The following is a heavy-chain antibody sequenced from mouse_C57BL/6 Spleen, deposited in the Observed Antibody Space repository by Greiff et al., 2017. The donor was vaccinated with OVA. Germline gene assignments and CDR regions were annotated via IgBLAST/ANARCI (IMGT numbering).Heavy chain of an antibody. J-gene: IGHJ3*01. CDR1: GYSFTGYF. Sequence: VQLQQSGPELVKPGDSVKISCKASGYSFTGYFMNWVMQSHGKSLEWIGRINPYNGDTFYNQKFKGKATLTVDKSSSTAHMELRSLTSEDSAVYYCARDGSNYGFAYWGQGTLVTVSA. CDR2: INPYNGDT. D-gene: IGHD2-5*01. V-gene: IGHV1-20*01. CDR3: ARDGSNYGFAY.